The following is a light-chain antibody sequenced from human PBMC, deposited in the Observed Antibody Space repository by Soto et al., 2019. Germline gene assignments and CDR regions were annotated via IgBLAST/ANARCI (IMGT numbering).Light chain of an antibody. Sequence: DLQMTQSPSSLSASVEDRVTITCRASQSISSYLNWYQQKPGKAPKLLIYAASSLQSGVPSRFSGSGSGTDFTLTISSLQPEDFATYYCQQSYSTLTWTFGQGTKVEIK. CDR1: QSISSY. CDR3: QQSYSTLTWT. V-gene: IGKV1-39*01. CDR2: AAS. J-gene: IGKJ1*01.